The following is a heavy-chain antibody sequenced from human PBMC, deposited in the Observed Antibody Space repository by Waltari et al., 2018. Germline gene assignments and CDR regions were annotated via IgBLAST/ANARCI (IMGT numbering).Heavy chain of an antibody. D-gene: IGHD3-10*01. V-gene: IGHV4-34*01. CDR1: GGSFSGYY. J-gene: IGHJ5*02. CDR3: ARGGKVSLWFGSQNWFDP. CDR2: INHSGST. Sequence: QVQLQQWGAGLLKPSETLSLTCAVYGGSFSGYYWRWIRQPPGKGLEWIGEINHSGSTNYNPSLKSRVTISVDTSKNQFSLKLSSVTAADTAVYYCARGGKVSLWFGSQNWFDPWGQGTLVTVSS.